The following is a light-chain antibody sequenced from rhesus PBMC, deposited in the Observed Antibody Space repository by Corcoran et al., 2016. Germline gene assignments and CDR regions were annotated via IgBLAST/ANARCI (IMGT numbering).Light chain of an antibody. CDR1: QSVGSY. V-gene: IGKV3-24*04. CDR3: QQSGNLYS. Sequence: ETVVTQSPATLSLSPGERATLSCRASQSVGSYLAWYQQKPGQAPRLLIYGASSRATGIPDRFSGSGSGTDFPLTISSLEPEDVGVYYCQQSGNLYSFGQGTKLEIK. CDR2: GAS. J-gene: IGKJ2*01.